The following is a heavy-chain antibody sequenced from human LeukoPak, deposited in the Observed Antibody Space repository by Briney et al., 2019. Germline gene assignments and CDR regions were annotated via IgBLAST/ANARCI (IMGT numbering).Heavy chain of an antibody. CDR2: IYYRGST. CDR3: ARGGDYGDLRYFDY. Sequence: SETLSLTCTVSGGSINNYYWSWIRQPPGKGLEWIGYIYYRGSTNYSPSLKSRVTLSVDTSKNQFSLKLNSVTAADTAVYYCARGGDYGDLRYFDYWGQGTLVTVSS. J-gene: IGHJ4*02. V-gene: IGHV4-59*01. CDR1: GGSINNYY. D-gene: IGHD4-17*01.